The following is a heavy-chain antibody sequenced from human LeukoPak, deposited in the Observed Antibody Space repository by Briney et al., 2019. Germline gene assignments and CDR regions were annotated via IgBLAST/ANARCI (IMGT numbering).Heavy chain of an antibody. CDR2: ISPAGDYI. J-gene: IGHJ5*02. CDR3: AKGAASSWSDH. Sequence: GSLRLSCAASGFIFSSYAMSWVRQAPGKGLEWVSSISPAGDYIYYADSVKGRFTISRDNSKNTLYLQLNSLRADDTAVYYCAKGAASSWSDHWGQGTQVTVSS. D-gene: IGHD2-15*01. V-gene: IGHV3-23*01. CDR1: GFIFSSYA.